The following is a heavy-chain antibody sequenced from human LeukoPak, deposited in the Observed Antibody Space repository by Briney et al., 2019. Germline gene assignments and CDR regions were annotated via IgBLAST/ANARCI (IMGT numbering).Heavy chain of an antibody. CDR1: GGTFSSYA. CDR3: AVHDYGHSYVDY. D-gene: IGHD4-17*01. V-gene: IGHV1-69*04. CDR2: IIPILGIA. J-gene: IGHJ4*02. Sequence: GASVKVSCKASGGTFSSYAISWVRQAPGQGLEWMGRIIPILGIANYAQKFQGRVTITADKSTSTAYMELSSLRSEDTAVYYCAVHDYGHSYVDYWGQGTLVTVSS.